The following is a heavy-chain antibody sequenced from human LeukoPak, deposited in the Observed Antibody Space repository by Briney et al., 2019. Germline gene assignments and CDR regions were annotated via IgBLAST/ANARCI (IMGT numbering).Heavy chain of an antibody. Sequence: GGSLRLSCAASGFTFSSYEMNWVRQAPGKGLEWVSGINWNGGSTGYADSVKGRFTIARDNAKNSLYLQMNSLRAEDTALYYCAREKPFYDSSGYYYPIAFDYWGQGTLVTVSS. J-gene: IGHJ4*02. CDR2: INWNGGST. CDR3: AREKPFYDSSGYYYPIAFDY. V-gene: IGHV3-20*04. CDR1: GFTFSSYE. D-gene: IGHD3-22*01.